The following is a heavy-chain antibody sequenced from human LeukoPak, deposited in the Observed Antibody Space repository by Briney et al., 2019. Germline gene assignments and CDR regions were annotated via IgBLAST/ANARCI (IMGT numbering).Heavy chain of an antibody. CDR2: IYPGDSDT. J-gene: IGHJ3*02. CDR1: GYSFTSYW. Sequence: GESLKISCKGSGYSFTSYWIGWVRQMPGKGLEWMGIIYPGDSDTRYSPSFQGQVTISADKSISTAYLQWSSLKASDTAMYYCARQGLGYCSGGSCYHHDAFDIWGQGSMVTVSS. CDR3: ARQGLGYCSGGSCYHHDAFDI. D-gene: IGHD2-15*01. V-gene: IGHV5-51*01.